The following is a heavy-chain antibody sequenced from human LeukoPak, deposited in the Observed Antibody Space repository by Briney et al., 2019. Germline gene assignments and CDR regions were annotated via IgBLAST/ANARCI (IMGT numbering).Heavy chain of an antibody. Sequence: SGGSLRLSCAASGFTFINYAMYWVRQAPGKGLECVSGISASGGSTEYADSVKGRFTISRDTSENTLFLQMNNLRADDTAVYYCARRPNAFDIWGQGAVVTVSS. CDR3: ARRPNAFDI. CDR1: GFTFINYA. D-gene: IGHD6-6*01. V-gene: IGHV3-23*01. CDR2: ISASGGST. J-gene: IGHJ3*02.